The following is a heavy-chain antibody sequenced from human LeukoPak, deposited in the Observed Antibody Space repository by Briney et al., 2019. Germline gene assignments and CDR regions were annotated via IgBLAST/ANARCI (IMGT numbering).Heavy chain of an antibody. D-gene: IGHD6-19*01. Sequence: GGSLRLSCAASGFTFSSYAMSWVRQAPGKGPEWVSAISGSGDSTYYADSVKGRFTISRDNSKNTLYLQMNSLRAEDTAVYYCAKDTPYSSGWYWYFDLWGRGTLVTVSS. CDR2: ISGSGDST. J-gene: IGHJ2*01. CDR3: AKDTPYSSGWYWYFDL. V-gene: IGHV3-23*01. CDR1: GFTFSSYA.